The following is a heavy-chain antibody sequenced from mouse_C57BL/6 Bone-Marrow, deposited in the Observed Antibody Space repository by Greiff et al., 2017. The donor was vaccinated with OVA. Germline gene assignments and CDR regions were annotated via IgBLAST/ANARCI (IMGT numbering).Heavy chain of an antibody. Sequence: EVNLVESGGGLVQPGESLKLSCESNEYEFPSHDMSWVRKTPEKRLELVAAINSDGGSPYYPDTMERRFIISRDNTKKTLYLQMSSLRSEDTALYYCARNSSGYDYYAMDYWGQGTSVTVSS. CDR1: EYEFPSHD. J-gene: IGHJ4*01. V-gene: IGHV5-2*01. D-gene: IGHD3-2*02. CDR3: ARNSSGYDYYAMDY. CDR2: INSDGGSP.